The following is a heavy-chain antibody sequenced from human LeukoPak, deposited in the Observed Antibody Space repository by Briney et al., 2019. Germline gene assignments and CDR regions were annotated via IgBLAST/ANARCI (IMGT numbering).Heavy chain of an antibody. Sequence: KPSETLSLTCSVSGGSMSSHFWTWIRQPPGKGLQWIGYVYYSGNTNYNPSLRSRATMSLDRSKNQFSLKLTSVTAADTAVYYCARVTGYMIEDYFDYWGQGTLVTVSS. CDR3: ARVTGYMIEDYFDY. V-gene: IGHV4-59*11. CDR2: VYYSGNT. J-gene: IGHJ4*02. D-gene: IGHD3-22*01. CDR1: GGSMSSHF.